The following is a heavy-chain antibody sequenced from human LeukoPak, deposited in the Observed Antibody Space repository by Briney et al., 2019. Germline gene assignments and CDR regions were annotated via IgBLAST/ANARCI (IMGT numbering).Heavy chain of an antibody. CDR3: AKFTGNTANDY. D-gene: IGHD5-18*01. CDR1: GFTFSSYW. J-gene: IGHJ4*02. CDR2: INSDGSST. V-gene: IGHV3-74*01. Sequence: PGGSLRLSCAASGFTFSSYWMHWVRQAPGKGLVWVSRINSDGSSTSYADSVKGRFTISRDNSKNTLYLQMNSLRAEDTAVYYCAKFTGNTANDYWGQGTLVTVSS.